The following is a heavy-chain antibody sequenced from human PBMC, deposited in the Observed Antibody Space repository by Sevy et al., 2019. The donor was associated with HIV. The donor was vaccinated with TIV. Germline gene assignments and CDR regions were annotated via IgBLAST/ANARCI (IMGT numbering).Heavy chain of an antibody. Sequence: GGSLRLSCAASGFTFSSYGMHWVRQAPGKGLEWVAVIWYDGSNKYYADSVKGRFTISRDNSKNTLYLQMNSLRAEETAVYYCARDKAAYYDSSGYYTLDYWGQGTLVTVSS. V-gene: IGHV3-33*01. CDR2: IWYDGSNK. J-gene: IGHJ4*02. CDR1: GFTFSSYG. CDR3: ARDKAAYYDSSGYYTLDY. D-gene: IGHD3-22*01.